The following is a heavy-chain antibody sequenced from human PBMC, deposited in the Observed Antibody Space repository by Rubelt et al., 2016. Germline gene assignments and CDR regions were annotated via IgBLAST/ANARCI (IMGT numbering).Heavy chain of an antibody. V-gene: IGHV1-2*06. Sequence: QVQLVQSGAEVKKPGASVKVSCKASGYTFTGYYMHWVRQAPGQGLEWVGRINPNSGGPNYAQKFQCRVTMTRDTPITTAYMGLSRLRSDDTAVFYCARESSSGWYIDYWGQGTLVTVSS. J-gene: IGHJ4*02. D-gene: IGHD6-19*01. CDR2: INPNSGGP. CDR1: GYTFTGYY. CDR3: ARESSSGWYIDY.